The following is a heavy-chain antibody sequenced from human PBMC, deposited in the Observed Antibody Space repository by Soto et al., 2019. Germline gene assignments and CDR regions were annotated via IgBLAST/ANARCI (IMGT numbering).Heavy chain of an antibody. D-gene: IGHD3-10*01. V-gene: IGHV1-69*01. CDR3: XXXXXXXXNYYYYYGMDV. Sequence: QVQLVQSGAEVKKPGSSVKVSCKASGGTFSSYAISWVRQAPGQGLEWMGGIIPIFGTANYAQKFQGRVTITADESTSTAYMELSSLXXXXXXXYYXXXXXXXXXNYYYYYGMDVWGQGTTVTVSS. CDR1: GGTFSSYA. J-gene: IGHJ6*02. CDR2: IIPIFGTA.